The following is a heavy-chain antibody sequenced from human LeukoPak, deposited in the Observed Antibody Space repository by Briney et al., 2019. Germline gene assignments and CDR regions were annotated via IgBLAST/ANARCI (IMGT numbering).Heavy chain of an antibody. V-gene: IGHV4-59*01. J-gene: IGHJ2*01. D-gene: IGHD3-3*01. CDR2: IYYSGST. CDR1: GVSISSYY. Sequence: NPSETLSLTCTASGVSISSYYWSWIRQPPGKGLEWIGYIYYSGSTNYNPSLKSRVTISVDTSKNQFSLKLSSVTAADTAVYYCARDKGWSSYWYFDLWGRGTLVTVSS. CDR3: ARDKGWSSYWYFDL.